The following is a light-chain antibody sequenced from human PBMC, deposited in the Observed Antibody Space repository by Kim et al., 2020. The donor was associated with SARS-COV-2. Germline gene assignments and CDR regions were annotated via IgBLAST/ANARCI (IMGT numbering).Light chain of an antibody. CDR3: QQYYSTPPIT. Sequence: TINCNSSQSVLYSSNNKNYLAWYQQKPGQPPKLLIYWASTRESGVPDRFSGSGSGTDFTLTISSLQAEDVAVYYCQQYYSTPPITFGQGTRLEIK. CDR1: QSVLYSSNNKNY. J-gene: IGKJ5*01. V-gene: IGKV4-1*01. CDR2: WAS.